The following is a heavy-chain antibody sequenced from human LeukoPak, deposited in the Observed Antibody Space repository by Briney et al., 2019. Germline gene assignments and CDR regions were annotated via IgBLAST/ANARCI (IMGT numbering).Heavy chain of an antibody. D-gene: IGHD3-10*01. CDR1: GFTFSSYE. Sequence: GGSLRLSCAASGFTFSSYEMNWVRQAPGKGLEWVSAISGSGGSTYYADSVKGRFTISRDNSKNTLYLQMNSLRAEDTAVYYCAALKSGSYYGSGSYSLGVWGQGTMVTVSS. J-gene: IGHJ3*01. CDR2: ISGSGGST. CDR3: AALKSGSYYGSGSYSLGV. V-gene: IGHV3-23*01.